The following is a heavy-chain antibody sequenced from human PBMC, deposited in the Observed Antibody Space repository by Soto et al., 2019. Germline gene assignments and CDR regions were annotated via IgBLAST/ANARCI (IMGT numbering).Heavy chain of an antibody. D-gene: IGHD5-18*01. CDR1: GFTFSSYG. Sequence: VGSLSLSCAASGFTFSSYGMHWVRQAPGKGLEWVAVIWYDGSNKYYADSVKGRFTISRDNSKNTLYLQMNSLRAEDTAVYYCARDLIPYDSYGDSGFDYWGQGTLVTVSS. V-gene: IGHV3-33*01. CDR2: IWYDGSNK. J-gene: IGHJ4*02. CDR3: ARDLIPYDSYGDSGFDY.